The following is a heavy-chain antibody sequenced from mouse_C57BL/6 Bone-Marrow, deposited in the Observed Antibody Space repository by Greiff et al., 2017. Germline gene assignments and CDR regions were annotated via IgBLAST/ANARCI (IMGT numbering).Heavy chain of an antibody. CDR1: GYTFTSYW. V-gene: IGHV1-64*01. CDR3: ERSYYGGSYVGVGE. D-gene: IGHD1-1*01. CDR2: IHPDSGST. Sequence: QVQLQQPGAELVRPGASVKLSCKASGYTFTSYWMHWVKQRPGQGLEWIGMIHPDSGSTNYNEKFKSKATLTVDKSSSTAYMQLSSLTSEDSAVYYGERSYYGGSYVGVGEWGQGTIVTVSA. J-gene: IGHJ3*02.